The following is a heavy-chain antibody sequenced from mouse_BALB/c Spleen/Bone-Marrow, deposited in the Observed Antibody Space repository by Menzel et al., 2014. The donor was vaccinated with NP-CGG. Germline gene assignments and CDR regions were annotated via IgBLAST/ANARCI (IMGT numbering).Heavy chain of an antibody. CDR2: INPDSSTI. V-gene: IGHV4-1*02. Sequence: EVNVVESGGGLVQPGGSLKLSCAASGFDFSRYWMSWVRKAPGKGLDWIGEINPDSSTINYTPSLKDKFIISRDNAKNTLYLQMSKVRSEDTALYYCARLNYYGNLFVWGAGTTVTVSS. CDR1: GFDFSRYW. CDR3: ARLNYYGNLFV. D-gene: IGHD1-1*01. J-gene: IGHJ1*01.